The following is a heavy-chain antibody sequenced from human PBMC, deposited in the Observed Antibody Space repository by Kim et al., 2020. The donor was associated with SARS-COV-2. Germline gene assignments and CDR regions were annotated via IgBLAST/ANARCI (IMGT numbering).Heavy chain of an antibody. CDR3: ARRRSGSPNYADACDI. CDR1: GFTLSNYD. D-gene: IGHD1-26*01. J-gene: IGHJ3*02. Sequence: GGSLRLSCAASGFTLSNYDLHWVRQNAGKGLEWVSAIGSGGGTYYPGSEKGRFTITRENAKNSMYLQMDSLRAGDTAVYYCARRRSGSPNYADACDIWGQGTVDSVSS. V-gene: IGHV3-13*01. CDR2: IGSGGGT.